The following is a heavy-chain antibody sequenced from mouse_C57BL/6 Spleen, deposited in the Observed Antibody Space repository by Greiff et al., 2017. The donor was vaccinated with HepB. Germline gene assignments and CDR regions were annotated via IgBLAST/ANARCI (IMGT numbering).Heavy chain of an antibody. CDR1: GYTFTSYW. Sequence: QVHVKQSGTELVKPGASVKLSCKASGYTFTSYWMHWVKQRPGQGLEWIGNINPSNGGTNYNEKFKSKATLTVDKSSSTAYMQLSSLTSEDSAVYYCARGGFYYSKYYYAMDYWGQGTSVTVSS. D-gene: IGHD2-5*01. V-gene: IGHV1-53*01. CDR2: INPSNGGT. J-gene: IGHJ4*01. CDR3: ARGGFYYSKYYYAMDY.